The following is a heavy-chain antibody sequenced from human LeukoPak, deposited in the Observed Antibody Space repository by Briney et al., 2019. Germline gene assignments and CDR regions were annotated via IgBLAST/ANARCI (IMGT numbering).Heavy chain of an antibody. D-gene: IGHD3-10*01. CDR3: ARVVHPVRGYYYMDV. Sequence: SETLSLTCTVSGGSISSGGYYWSWIRQHPGKGLEWIGYIYYSGSTYCNPSLKSRVTISVDTSKNQFSLKLSSVTAADTAVYYCARVVHPVRGYYYMDVWGKGTTVTVSS. CDR2: IYYSGST. CDR1: GGSISSGGYY. V-gene: IGHV4-31*03. J-gene: IGHJ6*03.